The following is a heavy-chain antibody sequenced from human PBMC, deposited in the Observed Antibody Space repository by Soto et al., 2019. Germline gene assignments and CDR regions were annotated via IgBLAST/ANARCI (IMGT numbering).Heavy chain of an antibody. Sequence: GGSLRLSCAASGFNFNAYVMNWVRQAPGKGLVWVSRIDSDGSRITYADFVKGRFTISRDNAKNTVYLHMNSLTAEDTAVYYCVRTSLVVAVATREDFWGQGTLVTVSS. D-gene: IGHD2-15*01. CDR1: GFNFNAYV. J-gene: IGHJ4*02. CDR3: VRTSLVVAVATREDF. CDR2: IDSDGSRI. V-gene: IGHV3-74*01.